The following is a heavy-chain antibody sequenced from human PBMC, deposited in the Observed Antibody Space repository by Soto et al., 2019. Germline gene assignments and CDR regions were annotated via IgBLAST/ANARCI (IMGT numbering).Heavy chain of an antibody. Sequence: ASVKVSCKASGYSLSGYYLHWVRQASGQGPEWMGWINPNSGGTKYVQKFQGRVTMTRDTSISTVYLELSRLRSDDTAVYYCARGWGIAAPGPNWFDPWGQGTLVTVSS. V-gene: IGHV1-2*02. D-gene: IGHD6-13*01. J-gene: IGHJ5*02. CDR2: INPNSGGT. CDR1: GYSLSGYY. CDR3: ARGWGIAAPGPNWFDP.